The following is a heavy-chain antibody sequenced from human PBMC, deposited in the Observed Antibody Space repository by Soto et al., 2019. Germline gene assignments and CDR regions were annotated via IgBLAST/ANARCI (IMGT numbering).Heavy chain of an antibody. V-gene: IGHV3-7*05. CDR1: GFTFSSYW. Sequence: GGSLRLSCAASGFTFSSYWMSWVRQAPGKGLEWVANIKQDGSEKYYVDSVKGRFTISRDNAKNSLYLQMNSLRAEDTAVYYCARAGGNWNYASVFGYWGQGTLVTVSS. D-gene: IGHD1-7*01. J-gene: IGHJ4*02. CDR3: ARAGGNWNYASVFGY. CDR2: IKQDGSEK.